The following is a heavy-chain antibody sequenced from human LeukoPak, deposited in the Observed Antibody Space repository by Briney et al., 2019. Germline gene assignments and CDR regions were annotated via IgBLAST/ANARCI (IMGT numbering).Heavy chain of an antibody. CDR3: ARDVDSSGYYYGGIDDAFDI. Sequence: ASVKVSCKASGYTFTSYGISWVRQAPGQGLEWMGWISAYNGNTNYAQELQGRVTMTTDTSTSTAYMELRSLRSDDTAVYYCARDVDSSGYYYGGIDDAFDIWGQGTMVTVSS. J-gene: IGHJ3*02. CDR1: GYTFTSYG. D-gene: IGHD3-22*01. CDR2: ISAYNGNT. V-gene: IGHV1-18*01.